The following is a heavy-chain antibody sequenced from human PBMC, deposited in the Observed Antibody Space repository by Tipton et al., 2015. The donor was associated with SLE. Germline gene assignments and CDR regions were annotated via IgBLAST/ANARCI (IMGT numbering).Heavy chain of an antibody. CDR1: GFTFSNYA. J-gene: IGHJ3*02. CDR2: ISYDGSYR. D-gene: IGHD2-15*01. CDR3: AKVCCRGAFDI. V-gene: IGHV3-30*04. Sequence: SLRLSCAASGFTFSNYAMHWVRQAPGKGLEWVAVISYDGSYRYYSDSVKGRFTISRDNSKNTLYLQMNSLRAEDTAVYYCAKVCCRGAFDIWGQGTMVTVSS.